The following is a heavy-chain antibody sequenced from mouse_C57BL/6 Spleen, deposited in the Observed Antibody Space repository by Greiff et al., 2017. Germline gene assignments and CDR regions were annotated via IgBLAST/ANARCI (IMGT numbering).Heavy chain of an antibody. J-gene: IGHJ2*01. V-gene: IGHV1-15*01. CDR3: TRERYYGSSPFDY. D-gene: IGHD1-1*01. CDR2: IDPETGGT. Sequence: QVQLQQSGAELVRPGASVTLSCKASGYTFTDYEMHWVKQTPVHGLEWIGAIDPETGGTAYNQKFKGKAILTADKSSSTAYMELRSLTSEDSAVYYCTRERYYGSSPFDYWGQGTTLTVSS. CDR1: GYTFTDYE.